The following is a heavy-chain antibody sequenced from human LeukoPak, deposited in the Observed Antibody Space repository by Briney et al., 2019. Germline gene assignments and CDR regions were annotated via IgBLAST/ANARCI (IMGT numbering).Heavy chain of an antibody. J-gene: IGHJ4*02. CDR3: ARDYRTAMVNDY. D-gene: IGHD5-18*01. Sequence: GRSLRLSCAASGFTFSSYAMPWVRQAPGKGLEWVAVISYDGSNKYYADSVKGRFTISRDNSKNTLYLQMNSLRAEDTAVYYCARDYRTAMVNDYWGQGTLVTVSS. CDR1: GFTFSSYA. CDR2: ISYDGSNK. V-gene: IGHV3-30-3*01.